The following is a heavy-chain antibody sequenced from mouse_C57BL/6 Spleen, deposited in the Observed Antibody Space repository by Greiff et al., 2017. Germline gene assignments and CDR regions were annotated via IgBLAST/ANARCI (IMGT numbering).Heavy chain of an antibody. CDR2: ISYDGSN. J-gene: IGHJ3*01. V-gene: IGHV3-6*01. Sequence: EVHLVESGPGLVKPSQSLSLTCSVTGYSITSGYYWNWIRQFPGNKLEWMGYISYDGSNNYNPSLKNRISITRDTSKNQFFLKLNSVTTEDTATYYCAREEESWFAYWGQGTLVTVSA. CDR1: GYSITSGYY. CDR3: AREEESWFAY.